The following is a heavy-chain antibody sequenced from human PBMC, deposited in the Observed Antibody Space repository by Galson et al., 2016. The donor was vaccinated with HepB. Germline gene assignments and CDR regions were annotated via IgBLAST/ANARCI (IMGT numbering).Heavy chain of an antibody. CDR2: VIPMVGMA. J-gene: IGHJ4*02. V-gene: IGHV1-69*04. CDR3: ARVDGSGSNCYWAY. D-gene: IGHD3-22*01. CDR1: GGSFSDYA. Sequence: SVKVSCKVSGGSFSDYAFAWVRQAPGQGLEWMGRVIPMVGMAKYAQKFQGRVTLTADTSTKTADMEFNSLTSEVTAIYYCARVDGSGSNCYWAYWGQGTLVTVSS.